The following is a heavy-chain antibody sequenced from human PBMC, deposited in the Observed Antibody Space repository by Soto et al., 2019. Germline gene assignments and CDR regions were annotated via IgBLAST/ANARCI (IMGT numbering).Heavy chain of an antibody. CDR1: VATFSDFA. Sequence: GGTLSLSAAASVATFSDFAMTSVRAAPGRGLEWVSALTPGGETTYYIDSVKGRFTISRDNAKNTLFLHMNSLTAADTAVYYCAKDWPGGRNYQDLDSWGQGALVTVSS. J-gene: IGHJ4*02. V-gene: IGHV3-23*01. D-gene: IGHD1-7*01. CDR3: AKDWPGGRNYQDLDS. CDR2: LTPGGETT.